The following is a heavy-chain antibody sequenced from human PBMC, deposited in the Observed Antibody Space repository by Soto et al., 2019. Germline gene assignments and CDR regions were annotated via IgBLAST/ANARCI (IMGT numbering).Heavy chain of an antibody. CDR3: AGGGTGGTIGVCYDY. Sequence: QVQLQQWGAGLLKPSETLSLTCAVYGGSFSGYYWSWIRQPPGKGLEWIGEINHSGSTNYNPSLKSRVIISVDTSKIQFSLRLSSVTAADTAVYYCAGGGTGGTIGVCYDYWGQGTLVTVSS. J-gene: IGHJ4*02. D-gene: IGHD2-8*01. CDR1: GGSFSGYY. V-gene: IGHV4-34*01. CDR2: INHSGST.